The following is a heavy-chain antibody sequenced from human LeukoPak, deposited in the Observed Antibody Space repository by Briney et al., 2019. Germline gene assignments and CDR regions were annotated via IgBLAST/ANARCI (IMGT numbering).Heavy chain of an antibody. Sequence: SETLSLTCTVSGGSISSGGYYWSWIRQHPGKGLEWIGYIYYSGSTYYNPSLKSRVTISVDTSKNQFSLKLSSVTAADTAVYYCARDTSGYDLSWFDPWGQGTLVTVSS. V-gene: IGHV4-31*03. CDR1: GGSISSGGYY. CDR2: IYYSGST. CDR3: ARDTSGYDLSWFDP. D-gene: IGHD5-12*01. J-gene: IGHJ5*02.